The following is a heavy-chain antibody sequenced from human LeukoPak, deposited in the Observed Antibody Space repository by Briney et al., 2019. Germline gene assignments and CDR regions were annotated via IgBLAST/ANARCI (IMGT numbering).Heavy chain of an antibody. D-gene: IGHD1-26*01. V-gene: IGHV4-4*02. J-gene: IGHJ4*02. CDR1: GGSVSSNNW. CDR3: ARTPLVAAGTFDY. CDR2: IFHSGST. Sequence: PSETLSLTCAVSGGSVSSNNWWSWVRPPPGKGLEWIGEIFHSGSTNYNPSLKSRVTISLDKSKNQFSLKLNSVTAADTAVYYCARTPLVAAGTFDYWGQGTLVTVSS.